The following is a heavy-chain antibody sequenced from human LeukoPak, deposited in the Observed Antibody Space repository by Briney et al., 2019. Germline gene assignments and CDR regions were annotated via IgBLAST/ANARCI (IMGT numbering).Heavy chain of an antibody. CDR3: ARVYYGSGSYLFDY. Sequence: GGSXSSGXXXWSWIRQPAXXXXXWIGHISTSGSTNYNHSLKSRLTISVDTSKNQFSLKLSSVTAADTAVYYCARVYYGSGSYLFDYWGQGTLVTVSS. D-gene: IGHD3-10*01. CDR1: GGSXSSGXXX. V-gene: IGHV4-61*09. CDR2: ISTSGST. J-gene: IGHJ4*02.